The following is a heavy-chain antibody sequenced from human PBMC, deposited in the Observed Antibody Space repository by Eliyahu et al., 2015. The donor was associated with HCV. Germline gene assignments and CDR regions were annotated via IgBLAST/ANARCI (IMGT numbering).Heavy chain of an antibody. CDR3: AKSLARITMVRGRADDAFDI. D-gene: IGHD3-10*01. V-gene: IGHV3-23*04. Sequence: EVQLVESGGGLVQPGGSLRLSCAASGFTFSXXAXSWVRQAPGKGLEWVSAISGSGGSTYYADSVKGRFTISRDNSKNTLYLQMNSLRAEDTAVYYCAKSLARITMVRGRADDAFDIWGQGTMVTVSS. J-gene: IGHJ3*02. CDR1: GFTFSXXA. CDR2: ISGSGGST.